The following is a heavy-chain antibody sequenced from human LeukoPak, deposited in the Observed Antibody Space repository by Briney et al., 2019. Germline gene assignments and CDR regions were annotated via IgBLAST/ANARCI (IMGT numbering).Heavy chain of an antibody. Sequence: GGSLRLSCAASGFTVRSNYMTWVRQAPGKGLEWVAVIYSGGITYYADSVKGRFTVSRDNSKNTLYLQMNSLRAEDTAVYYCARGSEGYCRGGGCSLSYWGQGTLVTVSS. CDR3: ARGSEGYCRGGGCSLSY. J-gene: IGHJ4*02. CDR2: IYSGGIT. D-gene: IGHD2-15*01. V-gene: IGHV3-66*01. CDR1: GFTVRSNY.